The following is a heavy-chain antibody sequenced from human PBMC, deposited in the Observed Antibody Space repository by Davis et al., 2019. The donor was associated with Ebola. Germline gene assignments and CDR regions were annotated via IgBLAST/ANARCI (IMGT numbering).Heavy chain of an antibody. CDR2: IYTSGST. CDR3: ARGGTSSSWYGYYYYYMDV. D-gene: IGHD6-13*01. Sequence: PSETLSLTCTVSGGSISSGSYYWSWIRQPAGKGLEWIGHIYTSGSTNYNPSLKSRVTISVDTSKNQFSLKLSSVTAADTAVYYCARGGTSSSWYGYYYYYMDVWGKGTTVTVSS. V-gene: IGHV4-61*09. J-gene: IGHJ6*03. CDR1: GGSISSGSYY.